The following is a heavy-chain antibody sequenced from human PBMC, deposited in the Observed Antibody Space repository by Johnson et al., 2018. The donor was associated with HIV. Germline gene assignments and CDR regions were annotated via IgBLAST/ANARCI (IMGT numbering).Heavy chain of an antibody. D-gene: IGHD3-10*01. J-gene: IGHJ3*02. Sequence: QVQLVESGGGLVKPGGSLRLACAASGFTFSDYYMSWIRQAPGKGLEWVSTISSSGSTIYHADSVKGRLIISRDNAKNSLYLQMSSLRAGDSDVYYCVRALWFGAFDIWGQGTLVTVSS. CDR2: ISSSGSTI. V-gene: IGHV3-11*04. CDR3: VRALWFGAFDI. CDR1: GFTFSDYY.